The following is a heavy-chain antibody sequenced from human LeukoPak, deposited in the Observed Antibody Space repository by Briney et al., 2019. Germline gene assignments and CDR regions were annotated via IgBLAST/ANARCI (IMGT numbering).Heavy chain of an antibody. Sequence: GGTLRLSCAASGFTFSSYGMSWVRQAPGKGLEWVSSISSSSSYIYYADSVKGRFTISRDNAKNSLYLQMNSLRAEDTAVYYCARGRRGKSNFDYWGQGTLVTVSS. D-gene: IGHD4-23*01. CDR2: ISSSSSYI. V-gene: IGHV3-21*01. CDR3: ARGRRGKSNFDY. J-gene: IGHJ4*02. CDR1: GFTFSSYG.